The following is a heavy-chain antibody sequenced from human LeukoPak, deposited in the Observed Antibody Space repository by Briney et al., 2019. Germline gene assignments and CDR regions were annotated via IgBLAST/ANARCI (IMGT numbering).Heavy chain of an antibody. CDR2: ISYDGSNK. V-gene: IGHV3-30-3*02. J-gene: IGHJ6*02. D-gene: IGHD6-19*01. CDR1: GFTFSSYA. Sequence: GGSLRLSCAASGFTFSSYAMHWVRQAPGKGLEWVAVISYDGSNKYYADSVKGRFTISRDNSKNTLYLQMNSLRAEDTAVYYCAKTIDSGWPDYYYYYGMDVWGQGTTVTVSS. CDR3: AKTIDSGWPDYYYYYGMDV.